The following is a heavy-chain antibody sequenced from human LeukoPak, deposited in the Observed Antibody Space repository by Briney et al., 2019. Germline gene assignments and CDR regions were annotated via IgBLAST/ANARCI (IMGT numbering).Heavy chain of an antibody. CDR1: GGSISSSIYY. D-gene: IGHD2-15*01. Sequence: SETLSFTSTVSGGSISSSIYYWGWIRQPPGKGLEWIGSIYYSGSTYYNPSLNSRVTISVDTTKNQFSLKLSSVTAADTAVYYCARHLNGYCSGGSCSEGWFDPWGQGTLVTVSS. V-gene: IGHV4-39*01. CDR2: IYYSGST. J-gene: IGHJ5*02. CDR3: ARHLNGYCSGGSCSEGWFDP.